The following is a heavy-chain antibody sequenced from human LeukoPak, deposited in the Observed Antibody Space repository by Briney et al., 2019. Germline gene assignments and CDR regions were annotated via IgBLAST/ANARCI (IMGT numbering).Heavy chain of an antibody. CDR2: IYYSGST. Sequence: PSETLSLTCTVSGGSISSSSYYWGWIRQPPGKGLEWIGSIYYSGSTYYNPSLKSRVTISVDTSKNQFSLKLSSVTAADTAVYYCARDQSYGDYGNYFDYWGQGTLVTVSS. CDR1: GGSISSSSYY. J-gene: IGHJ4*02. V-gene: IGHV4-39*07. D-gene: IGHD4-17*01. CDR3: ARDQSYGDYGNYFDY.